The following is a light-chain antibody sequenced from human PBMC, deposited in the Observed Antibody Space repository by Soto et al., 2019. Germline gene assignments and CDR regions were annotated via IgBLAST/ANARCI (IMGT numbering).Light chain of an antibody. J-gene: IGKJ1*01. CDR2: KAS. CDR1: QSISSW. Sequence: DIQMTQSPSTLSASVGDSVTITCRASQSISSWLAWYQQKPGTAPKLLIYKASNLESGVPSRFSGSGSGTEFTLTISSLQPDDFATYYCQQYSGPSPWTFGPGTRVGIK. V-gene: IGKV1-5*03. CDR3: QQYSGPSPWT.